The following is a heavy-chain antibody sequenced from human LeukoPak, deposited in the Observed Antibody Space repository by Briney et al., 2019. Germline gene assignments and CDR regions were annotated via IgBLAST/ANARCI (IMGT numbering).Heavy chain of an antibody. CDR2: INEDGSEE. V-gene: IGHV3-7*01. Sequence: GGSLRLSCVASGFTFTTFWMAWVRQAPGKGLEWVANINEDGSEERYVDSVKGRFIISRYNTARPLSLQMNSLRDEDTAVYFCAKPLETTRYSSGWYFDYWGQGTMVTVSS. J-gene: IGHJ4*02. CDR1: GFTFTTFW. CDR3: AKPLETTRYSSGWYFDY. D-gene: IGHD6-19*01.